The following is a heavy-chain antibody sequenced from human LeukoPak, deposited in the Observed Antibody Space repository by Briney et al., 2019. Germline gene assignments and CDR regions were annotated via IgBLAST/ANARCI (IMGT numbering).Heavy chain of an antibody. Sequence: ASVMVSCKAAGCSFTGYYMHWGRQVPGQGLEWMGRINPNSGGTTNAQTFLERDAMTRDETINTGYMELRRLRSDDTAVYYCARGQQLDDFENWGQGTLVTVSS. J-gene: IGHJ4*02. D-gene: IGHD6-13*01. CDR1: GCSFTGYY. V-gene: IGHV1-2*06. CDR3: ARGQQLDDFEN. CDR2: INPNSGGT.